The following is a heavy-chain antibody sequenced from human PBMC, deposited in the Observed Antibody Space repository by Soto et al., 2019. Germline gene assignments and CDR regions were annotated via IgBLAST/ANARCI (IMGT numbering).Heavy chain of an antibody. V-gene: IGHV1-69*13. CDR3: VRSQAPQLERRRLLDY. CDR2: IIPIFGTA. CDR1: GGTFSSYA. Sequence: SVKVSCKTSGGTFSSYAISWVRQAPGQGLEWMGGIIPIFGTANYAQKFQGRVTITADEYTSKAYMELSSLRSEDTAVYYCVRSQAPQLERRRLLDYWGQGTLVTVSS. D-gene: IGHD1-1*01. J-gene: IGHJ4*02.